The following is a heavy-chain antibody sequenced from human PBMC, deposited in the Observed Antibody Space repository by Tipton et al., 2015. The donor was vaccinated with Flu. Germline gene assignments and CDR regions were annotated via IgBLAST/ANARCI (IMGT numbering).Heavy chain of an antibody. V-gene: IGHV4-38-2*01. J-gene: IGHJ4*02. CDR1: GYSITSGYY. D-gene: IGHD2/OR15-2a*01. CDR2: IYHSGTT. Sequence: PGLVKPSETLSLTCAVSGYSITSGYYWGWIRQSPGKGPEWIGNIYHSGTTYYTPSLKSRVTISVDSTKNQFSLKVRSVTAADTAVYYCARLSTKTRVPDYWGQGTLVTVSS. CDR3: ARLSTKTRVPDY.